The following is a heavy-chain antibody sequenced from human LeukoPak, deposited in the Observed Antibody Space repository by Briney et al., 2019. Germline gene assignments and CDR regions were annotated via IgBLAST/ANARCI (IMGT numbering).Heavy chain of an antibody. J-gene: IGHJ6*02. CDR3: AGRGARPDSNYYYGMDV. V-gene: IGHV4-59*08. CDR1: GGSISNFF. CDR2: IYYSGST. D-gene: IGHD6-6*01. Sequence: SETLSLTCTVSGGSISNFFWSWIRQPPGKALEWLGYIYYSGSTNYNPSLKSRLTISVDTSKNQFSLKLSSVTAADTAVYYCAGRGARPDSNYYYGMDVWGQGTTVTVSS.